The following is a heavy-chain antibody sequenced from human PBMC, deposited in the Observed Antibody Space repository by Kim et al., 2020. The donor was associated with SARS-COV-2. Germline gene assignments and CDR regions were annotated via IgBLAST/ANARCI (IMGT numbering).Heavy chain of an antibody. CDR3: ATGVAVAGRSSDYYYYYGMDV. J-gene: IGHJ6*02. CDR1: GYTLTELY. V-gene: IGHV1-24*01. CDR2: FDPEDGET. Sequence: ASVKVSCKVSGYTLTELYMHWVRQAPGKGLEWMRGFDPEDGETIYAQKFQGRVTMTEDTSTDTAYMELSSLRSEDTAVYYCATGVAVAGRSSDYYYYYGMDVWGQGTTVTVSS. D-gene: IGHD6-19*01.